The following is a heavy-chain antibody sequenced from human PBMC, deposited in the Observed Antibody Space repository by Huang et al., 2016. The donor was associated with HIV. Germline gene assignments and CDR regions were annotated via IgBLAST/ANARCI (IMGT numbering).Heavy chain of an antibody. Sequence: QVQLVQSGAEVKNPGASVRVSCKALGYTFTDSNLHWVRQAPGQGLGWMGWINPKRGGTIYAQRCQGRITMTRDTTISTVHMDLRRIQSDDTAVYFCARDWSFGSSTSPADWGQGTLVTVSS. J-gene: IGHJ4*02. CDR1: GYTFTDSN. CDR3: ARDWSFGSSTSPAD. D-gene: IGHD6-6*01. V-gene: IGHV1-2*02. CDR2: INPKRGGT.